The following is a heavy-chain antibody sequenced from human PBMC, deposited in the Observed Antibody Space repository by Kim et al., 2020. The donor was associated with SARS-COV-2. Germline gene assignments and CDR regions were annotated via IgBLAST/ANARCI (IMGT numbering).Heavy chain of an antibody. Sequence: GGSLRLSCAASGFTFSSYAMSWVRQAPGKGLEWVSAISGSGGSTYYADSVKGRFTISRDNSKNTLYLQMNSLRAEDTAVYYCAKDGALRYFDWLLGGGMDVWGQGTTVTVSS. CDR3: AKDGALRYFDWLLGGGMDV. CDR2: ISGSGGST. D-gene: IGHD3-9*01. V-gene: IGHV3-23*01. J-gene: IGHJ6*02. CDR1: GFTFSSYA.